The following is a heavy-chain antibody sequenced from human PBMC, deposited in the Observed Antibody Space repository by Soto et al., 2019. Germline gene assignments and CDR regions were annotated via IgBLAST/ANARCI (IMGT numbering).Heavy chain of an antibody. CDR2: ISDSGITT. D-gene: IGHD1-26*01. J-gene: IGHJ5*02. CDR1: GFTLSDYA. V-gene: IGHV3-23*01. CDR3: ARGARRTGIVGQWVA. Sequence: GGSLRLSCAGSGFTLSDYAMAWVRQAPGKGREWSSGISDSGITTRYADTVKGRCTISRDNAKKKLCLQQRRLRAAYRGRYYCARGARRTGIVGQWVAWGQGTLVTVSS.